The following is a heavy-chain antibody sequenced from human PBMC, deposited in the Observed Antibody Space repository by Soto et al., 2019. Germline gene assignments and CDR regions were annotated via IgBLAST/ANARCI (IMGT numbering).Heavy chain of an antibody. Sequence: PGESLKISCNGSGYSFTSYWIGWVRQMPGKGLEWMGIIYPGDSDTRYSPSFQGQVTISADKSISTAYLQWSSLKASDTAMYYCARGGYYYDSSGPDAFDIWGQGTMVTVSS. CDR1: GYSFTSYW. J-gene: IGHJ3*02. CDR2: IYPGDSDT. V-gene: IGHV5-51*01. CDR3: ARGGYYYDSSGPDAFDI. D-gene: IGHD3-22*01.